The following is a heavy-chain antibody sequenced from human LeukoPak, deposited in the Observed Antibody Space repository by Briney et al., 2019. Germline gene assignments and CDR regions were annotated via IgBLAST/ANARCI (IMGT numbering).Heavy chain of an antibody. CDR2: ISWNGGNR. J-gene: IGHJ2*01. CDR3: AKLGGPIRPWYFDL. Sequence: PGGSLRLSCAASGFTFDDYAMQWVRQAPGKGLEWVSGISWNGGNRGYADSVKGRFTISRDSAKNSLYLQMNSLRLEDTAFYYCAKLGGPIRPWYFDLWGRGTLVTVSS. D-gene: IGHD3-16*01. V-gene: IGHV3-9*01. CDR1: GFTFDDYA.